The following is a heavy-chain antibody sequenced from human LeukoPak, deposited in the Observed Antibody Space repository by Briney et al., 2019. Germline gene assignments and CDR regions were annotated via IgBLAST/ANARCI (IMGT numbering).Heavy chain of an antibody. CDR3: AKSRYSSSWYYFDY. J-gene: IGHJ4*02. CDR1: GFTFSSYA. V-gene: IGHV3-23*01. D-gene: IGHD6-13*01. Sequence: GGSLKLSCAASGFTFSSYAMSWVRQAPGKGLEWVSAISGSGGSTYYADSVKGRFTISRDNSKNTLYLQMNSLRAEDTAVYYCAKSRYSSSWYYFDYWGQGTLVTVSS. CDR2: ISGSGGST.